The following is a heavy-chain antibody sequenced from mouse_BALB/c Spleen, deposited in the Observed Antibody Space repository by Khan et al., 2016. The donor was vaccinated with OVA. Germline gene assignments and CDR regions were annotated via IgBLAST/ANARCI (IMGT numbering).Heavy chain of an antibody. CDR1: GYTFSTYW. V-gene: IGHV1-9*01. D-gene: IGHD1-3*01. CDR2: ILPGSGST. CDR3: ERGADNPAMDY. J-gene: IGHJ4*01. Sequence: VQLQQSGAELMKPGASVKISCKATGYTFSTYWIEWVKERPGHGLEWIGEILPGSGSTNYNEKFKGKATFTADTSSNTAYMQLSSLTSEDSAVYYCERGADNPAMDYLGHGTSVTVSS.